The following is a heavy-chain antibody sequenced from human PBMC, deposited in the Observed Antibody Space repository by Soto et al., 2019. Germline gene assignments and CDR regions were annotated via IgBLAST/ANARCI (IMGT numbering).Heavy chain of an antibody. D-gene: IGHD7-27*01. Sequence: EVQLVESGGGLVKPGGSLRLSCAASGFTFSNAWMSWFRQAPGKGLEWVGRIKSKTDGGTTDYAAPVKGRFTISRDDSKNTRYLQMNSLKTEDTAVYYCTTDHLGPNCYFDLWGRGTLVTVSS. V-gene: IGHV3-15*01. CDR1: GFTFSNAW. CDR3: TTDHLGPNCYFDL. CDR2: IKSKTDGGTT. J-gene: IGHJ2*01.